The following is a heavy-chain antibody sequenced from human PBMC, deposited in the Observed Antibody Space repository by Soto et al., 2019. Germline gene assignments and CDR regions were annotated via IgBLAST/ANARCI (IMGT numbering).Heavy chain of an antibody. CDR3: ARLGLAATYPYGMDV. J-gene: IGHJ6*02. D-gene: IGHD2-15*01. CDR2: ISPSDSNI. V-gene: IGHV5-10-1*01. CDR1: GYSFMSYW. Sequence: GESLKISCKGSGYSFMSYWISWVRQMPGRGLEWMGRISPSDSNIDYSPSFQGHVTISADMSTSTAYLKWSSLRASDTAIYYCARLGLAATYPYGMDVWGQGTTVTVSS.